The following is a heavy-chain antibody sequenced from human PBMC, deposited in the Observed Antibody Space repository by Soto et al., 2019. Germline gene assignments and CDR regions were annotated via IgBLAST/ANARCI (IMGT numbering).Heavy chain of an antibody. CDR1: GFTFSTYG. V-gene: IGHV3-30*18. D-gene: IGHD6-13*01. CDR3: AKERYSSRSPDFDY. J-gene: IGHJ4*02. Sequence: QVQLVESGGGVVQPGRSLRLSCAASGFTFSTYGMHWVRQAPGKGLEWVAVISYAGTNKYYADSVKGRFTISRDNSKNPLYLQMNSLRAEDTAVYYCAKERYSSRSPDFDYWGQGTLVTVSS. CDR2: ISYAGTNK.